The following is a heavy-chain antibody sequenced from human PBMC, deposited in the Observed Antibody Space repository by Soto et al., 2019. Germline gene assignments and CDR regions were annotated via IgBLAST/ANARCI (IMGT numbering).Heavy chain of an antibody. CDR1: GYILTELS. J-gene: IGHJ4*02. Sequence: ASVKVSCKVSGYILTELSMHWVRQAPGKGLEWMGGFDPEDGETIYARKFQGRVTMTEDTSTDKAYMELSSLRSEDTAVYYCAKAGYGDDFDYWGQGTLVTVSS. V-gene: IGHV1-24*01. CDR3: AKAGYGDDFDY. D-gene: IGHD4-17*01. CDR2: FDPEDGET.